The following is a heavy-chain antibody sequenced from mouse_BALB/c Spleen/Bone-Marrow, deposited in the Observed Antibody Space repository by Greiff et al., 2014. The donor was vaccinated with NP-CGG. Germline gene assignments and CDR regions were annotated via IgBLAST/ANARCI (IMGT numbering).Heavy chain of an antibody. D-gene: IGHD2-14*01. Sequence: VQLQQSGAELARPGASVKMSCKASGYTFTSYTMHWVKQRPGQGLEWIGYINPSSGYTNYNQKFEDKATLTADKSSSTAYMQLSSLTSEDSAVYYCARYRYDWYFDVWGAGTTVTVSS. CDR1: GYTFTSYT. J-gene: IGHJ1*01. CDR3: ARYRYDWYFDV. CDR2: INPSSGYT. V-gene: IGHV1-4*01.